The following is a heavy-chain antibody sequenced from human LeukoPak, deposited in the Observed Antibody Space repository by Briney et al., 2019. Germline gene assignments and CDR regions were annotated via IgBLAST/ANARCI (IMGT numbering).Heavy chain of an antibody. CDR1: GYTFTSYY. V-gene: IGHV1-46*01. CDR3: ARETLYYDSSGYYDY. Sequence: ASVKVSCKASGYTFTSYYMHWVRQAPGQGLEWMGIINPSGGSTSYAQKFQGRVTITADESTSTAYMELSSLRSEDTAVYHCARETLYYDSSGYYDYWGQGTLVTVSS. CDR2: INPSGGST. D-gene: IGHD3-22*01. J-gene: IGHJ4*02.